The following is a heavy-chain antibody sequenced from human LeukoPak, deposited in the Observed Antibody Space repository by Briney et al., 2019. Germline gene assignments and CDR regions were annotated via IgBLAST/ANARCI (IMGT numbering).Heavy chain of an antibody. J-gene: IGHJ6*02. CDR3: ARLTYDSSASYYYGMDV. CDR1: GYNFATHW. D-gene: IGHD3-22*01. CDR2: IYPGDSET. V-gene: IGHV5-51*01. Sequence: GESLKISCKGSGYNFATHWIGWVRQMPGKGLEWMGIIYPGDSETRYSPSFEGQVTISADRSITTAYLHWSSLKAADTAIYYCARLTYDSSASYYYGMDVWGQGTTVTVSS.